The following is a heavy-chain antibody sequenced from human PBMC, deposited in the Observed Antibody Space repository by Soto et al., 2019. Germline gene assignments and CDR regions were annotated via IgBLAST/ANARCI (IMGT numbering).Heavy chain of an antibody. Sequence: GGSLRLSCAASGFTVSSNYMGWVRQAPGKGLEWVSVIYSGGSTYYADSVKGRFTISRDNSKNTLYLQMNSLRAEDTAVYYCARDQFVVVRGATYYYYGMDVWGQGTTVTVSS. V-gene: IGHV3-53*01. J-gene: IGHJ6*02. D-gene: IGHD2-2*01. CDR3: ARDQFVVVRGATYYYYGMDV. CDR1: GFTVSSNY. CDR2: IYSGGST.